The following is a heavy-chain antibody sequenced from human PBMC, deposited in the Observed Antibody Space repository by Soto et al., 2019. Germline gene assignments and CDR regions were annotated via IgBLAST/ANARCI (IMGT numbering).Heavy chain of an antibody. V-gene: IGHV3-48*03. D-gene: IGHD4-17*01. CDR2: IDDSRSRV. CDR1: GFSFGLYE. J-gene: IGHJ2*01. Sequence: HPVGTLRLSCAAAGFSFGLYEISWVRQAPGKGLEWIANIDDSRSRVHYSESVKGRFTISRDNAKNLVYLQMDTLRVEDTAISFCARDYANNPIWFFDGWDPGT. CDR3: ARDYANNPIWFFDG.